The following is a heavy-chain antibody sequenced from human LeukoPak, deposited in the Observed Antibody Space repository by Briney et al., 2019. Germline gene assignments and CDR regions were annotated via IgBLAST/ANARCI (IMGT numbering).Heavy chain of an antibody. Sequence: ASVKVSCKASGYAITSYYMHWVRQAPGPGLEWMGAIHPNDYTTTYAQRFQGRVTITRDTSASTAYMDLRSLRSEDTAIYYCARDRYFPTPGTNDLYYYYYGMDIWGQGTTVTVSS. CDR3: ARDRYFPTPGTNDLYYYYYGMDI. V-gene: IGHV1-46*01. D-gene: IGHD3-16*02. J-gene: IGHJ6*02. CDR2: IHPNDYTT. CDR1: GYAITSYY.